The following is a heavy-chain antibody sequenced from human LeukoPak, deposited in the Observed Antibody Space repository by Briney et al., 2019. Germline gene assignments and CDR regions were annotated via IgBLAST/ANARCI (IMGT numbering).Heavy chain of an antibody. Sequence: PSGGSLRLSCAASGFTFSSYSMNWVRQAPGKGLEWVSYISSSSSTIYYADSVKGRFTISRDNAKNSLYLQMNSLRAEDTALYYCARGDKQLVFNRNKGGFDPWGQGTLVTVSS. CDR2: ISSSSSTI. D-gene: IGHD6-13*01. CDR1: GFTFSSYS. J-gene: IGHJ5*02. V-gene: IGHV3-48*01. CDR3: ARGDKQLVFNRNKGGFDP.